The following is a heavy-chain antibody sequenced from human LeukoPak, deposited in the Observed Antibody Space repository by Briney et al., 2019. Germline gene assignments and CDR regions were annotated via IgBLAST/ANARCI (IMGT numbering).Heavy chain of an antibody. CDR1: GFTFSNYA. D-gene: IGHD3-10*01. CDR3: ASWFGGGRPYYFDY. Sequence: GGSLRLSCAASGFTFSNYAMPWVRQAPGKGLEWISTVSGSGYSTYYADSVKGRFTISRDNSKNTLYLQMNSLRAEDTAVYYCASWFGGGRPYYFDYWGQGTLVTVSS. J-gene: IGHJ4*02. V-gene: IGHV3-23*01. CDR2: VSGSGYST.